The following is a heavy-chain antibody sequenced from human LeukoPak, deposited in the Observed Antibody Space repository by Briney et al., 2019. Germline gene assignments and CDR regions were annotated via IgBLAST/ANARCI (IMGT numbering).Heavy chain of an antibody. D-gene: IGHD5-24*01. Sequence: GGSLRLSYAASGFTFSSYSMNWVRQAPGKGLEWVSAISGSGSSGGSTYYADSVKGRFTISRDNSKNTLYLQMNSLRAEDTAVYYCAKSGYNRFDYWGQGTLVTVSS. J-gene: IGHJ4*02. V-gene: IGHV3-23*01. CDR3: AKSGYNRFDY. CDR1: GFTFSSYS. CDR2: ISGSGSSGGST.